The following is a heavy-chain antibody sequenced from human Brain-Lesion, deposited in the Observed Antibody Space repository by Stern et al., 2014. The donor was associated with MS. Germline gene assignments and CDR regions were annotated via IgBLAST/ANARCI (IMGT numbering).Heavy chain of an antibody. CDR3: TILSGPYDH. CDR1: GFTFSNSW. CDR2: INRDGSTT. V-gene: IGHV3-74*02. Sequence: EVQLVESGGGLVQPGGSLRLSCAASGFTFSNSWMHWVRPAPGKGLVWVSRINRDGSTTTYADSVKGRFPISRDNAKNTLYLQMSSLRAEDTAVYYCTILSGPYDHWGQGTLVTVSS. J-gene: IGHJ4*02. D-gene: IGHD3-10*01.